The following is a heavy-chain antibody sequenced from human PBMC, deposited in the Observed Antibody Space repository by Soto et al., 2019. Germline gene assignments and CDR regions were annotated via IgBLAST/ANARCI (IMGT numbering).Heavy chain of an antibody. CDR2: IYYSGST. J-gene: IGHJ4*02. CDR3: ARVRWTVAGPGHFDY. D-gene: IGHD6-19*01. CDR1: GGSISSYY. Sequence: QVQLQESGPGLVKPSETLSLTCTVSGGSISSYYWSWIRQPPGKGLELIGYIYYSGSTNYNPSLKSRVTISVDTSKNQFSLKLSSVTAADTAVYYCARVRWTVAGPGHFDYWGQGTLVTVSS. V-gene: IGHV4-59*01.